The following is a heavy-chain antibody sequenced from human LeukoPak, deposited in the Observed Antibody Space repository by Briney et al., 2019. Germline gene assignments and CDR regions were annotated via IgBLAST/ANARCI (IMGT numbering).Heavy chain of an antibody. Sequence: GGSLRLSCAASGFTFSGSAMHWVRQASGKGLEWAGRIRSKANSYATAYAASVKGRFTISRDDSKNTAYLQMNSLKTEDTAVYYCTSSQAAAGPFDYWGQGTLVTVSS. CDR3: TSSQAAAGPFDY. CDR2: IRSKANSYAT. V-gene: IGHV3-73*01. J-gene: IGHJ4*02. CDR1: GFTFSGSA. D-gene: IGHD6-13*01.